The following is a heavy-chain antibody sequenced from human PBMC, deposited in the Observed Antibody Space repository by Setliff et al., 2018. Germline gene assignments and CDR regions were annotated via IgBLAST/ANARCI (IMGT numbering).Heavy chain of an antibody. V-gene: IGHV1-2*02. CDR2: INPRTGVT. CDR1: GYAFTGHY. Sequence: ASVKVSCKASGYAFTGHYIHWVRQAPGQGLEWMGWINPRTGVTNYARNFQGRVTMTRDTSITTVYMDLSRLKSDDTAVYYCARGTDYHGSGSYWAKDVWGKGTTVTISS. CDR3: ARGTDYHGSGSYWAKDV. D-gene: IGHD3-10*01. J-gene: IGHJ6*04.